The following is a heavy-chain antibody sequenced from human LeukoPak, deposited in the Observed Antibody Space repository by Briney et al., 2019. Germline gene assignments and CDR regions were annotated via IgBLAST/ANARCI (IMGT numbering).Heavy chain of an antibody. CDR2: INHSGST. CDR3: ATTVPAAISPH. D-gene: IGHD2-2*01. J-gene: IGHJ1*01. Sequence: PSETLSLTCAVYGGSFSGYYWSWIRQPPGKGLEWIGEINHSGSTNYNPSLKSRVTISVDTSKNQFSLKLSSVTAADTAVYYCATTVPAAISPHGGRGTLATVPP. V-gene: IGHV4-34*01. CDR1: GGSFSGYY.